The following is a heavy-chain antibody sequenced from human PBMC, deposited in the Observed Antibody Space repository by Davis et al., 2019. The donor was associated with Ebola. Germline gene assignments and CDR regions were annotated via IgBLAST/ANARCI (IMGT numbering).Heavy chain of an antibody. D-gene: IGHD7-27*01. Sequence: GESLKISCEASGFTFSRYGMHWVRQAPGRGLEFVAAITKDGVNSYYSESVRGRFTISRDNSQNTLYLQMGGLRREDTAVYYCARAADWGWLGYLDSWGRGALLTVSS. J-gene: IGHJ4*02. V-gene: IGHV3-64*02. CDR3: ARAADWGWLGYLDS. CDR1: GFTFSRYG. CDR2: ITKDGVNS.